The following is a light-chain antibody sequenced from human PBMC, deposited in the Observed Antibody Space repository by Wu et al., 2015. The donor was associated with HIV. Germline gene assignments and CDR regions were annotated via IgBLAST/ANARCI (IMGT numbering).Light chain of an antibody. V-gene: IGKV3-15*01. Sequence: EIVLTQSPGTLSLSPGERATLSCRASQSVSSSYLAWYQQKPGQAPRLLIYGASTRATDIPARFSGSGSETEFTLTISSMQSEDFAVYYCQQYHSWPPLTFGGGTKVEIK. CDR1: QSVSSSY. CDR2: GAS. CDR3: QQYHSWPPLT. J-gene: IGKJ4*01.